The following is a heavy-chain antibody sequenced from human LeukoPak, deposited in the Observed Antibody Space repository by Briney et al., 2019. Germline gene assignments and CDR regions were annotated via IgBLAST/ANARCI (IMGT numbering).Heavy chain of an antibody. V-gene: IGHV3-11*01. CDR3: AKAEDYYDSSGYNFAAGY. CDR2: ISSSGNTI. Sequence: GGSLRLSCAASGFIFSDSYMIWTRQAPGRGLEWVSYISSSGNTIYSADSVKGRFTISRDNSKNTLYLQMNSLRAEDTAVYYCAKAEDYYDSSGYNFAAGYWGQGTLVTVYS. CDR1: GFIFSDSY. J-gene: IGHJ4*02. D-gene: IGHD3-22*01.